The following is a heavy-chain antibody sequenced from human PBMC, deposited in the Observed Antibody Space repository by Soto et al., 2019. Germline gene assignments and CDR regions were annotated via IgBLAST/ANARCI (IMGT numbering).Heavy chain of an antibody. V-gene: IGHV3-21*01. CDR1: GFTFSSYS. Sequence: EVQLVESGGGLVKPGGSLRLSCAASGFTFSSYSMNWVRQAPGKGLEWVSSISSSSSYIYYADSVKGRFTISRDNAKNSLYLQMNSLRGEDTAVYYCARDLDCSGGSCYAYYYGMDVWGQGTTVTVSS. CDR2: ISSSSSYI. J-gene: IGHJ6*02. D-gene: IGHD2-15*01. CDR3: ARDLDCSGGSCYAYYYGMDV.